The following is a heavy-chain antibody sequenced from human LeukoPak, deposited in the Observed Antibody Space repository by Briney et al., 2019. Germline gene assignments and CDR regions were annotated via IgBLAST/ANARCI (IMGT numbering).Heavy chain of an antibody. D-gene: IGHD6-19*01. V-gene: IGHV3-48*04. CDR2: ITTSTSII. CDR3: ARERGYSSARGYFDF. CDR1: GLTFSSYS. J-gene: IGHJ4*02. Sequence: GGSLRLSCAASGLTFSSYSMNWVRQAPGKGLEWVSYITTSTSIIYYADSVKGRFTISRDNAKNSLYLQMNSLRAEDTAVYYCARERGYSSARGYFDFWGQGTLVTVSS.